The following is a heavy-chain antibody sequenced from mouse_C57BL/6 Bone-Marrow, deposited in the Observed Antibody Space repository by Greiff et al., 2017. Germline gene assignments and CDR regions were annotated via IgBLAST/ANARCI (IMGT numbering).Heavy chain of an antibody. CDR2: IDPSDSHT. CDR1: GYTFTSYW. V-gene: IGHV1-50*01. CDR3: ARLYYGTNYSYWYFDV. D-gene: IGHD1-1*01. Sequence: QVQLQQPGAELVKPGASVKLSCKASGYTFTSYWMQWVTQRPGQGLEWIGEIDPSDSHTNYNQKFKGKATLTVDTSSSTAYMQLSSLTSEDSAVYYCARLYYGTNYSYWYFDVWGTGTTVTVSS. J-gene: IGHJ1*03.